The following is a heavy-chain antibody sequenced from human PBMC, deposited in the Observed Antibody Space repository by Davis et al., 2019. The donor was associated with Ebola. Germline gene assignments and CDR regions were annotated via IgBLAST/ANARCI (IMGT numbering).Heavy chain of an antibody. J-gene: IGHJ6*02. V-gene: IGHV3-21*01. CDR1: GFTFSSYS. CDR3: ARDHFYGRYSYGYPNYYYYYGMDV. CDR2: ISSSSSYI. D-gene: IGHD5-18*01. Sequence: GGSLRLSCAASGFTFSSYSMNWVRQAPGKGLEWVSSISSSSSYIYYADSVKGRFTISRDNAKNSLYLQMNSLRAEDTAVYYCARDHFYGRYSYGYPNYYYYYGMDVWGQGTTVTVSS.